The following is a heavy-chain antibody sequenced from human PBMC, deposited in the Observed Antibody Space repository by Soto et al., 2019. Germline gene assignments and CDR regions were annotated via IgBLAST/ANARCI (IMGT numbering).Heavy chain of an antibody. Sequence: ESLKVSRNDSGYTFTNDWIFGVRQMPGKGLEWMGIIYPGDSDTKYNPSFQGQVTISADKSITTTYLRWTSLKASDTAIYYCAASIFYYGMDVWGQGTTVTVSS. CDR2: IYPGDSDT. CDR3: AASIFYYGMDV. V-gene: IGHV5-51*01. J-gene: IGHJ6*02. CDR1: GYTFTNDW.